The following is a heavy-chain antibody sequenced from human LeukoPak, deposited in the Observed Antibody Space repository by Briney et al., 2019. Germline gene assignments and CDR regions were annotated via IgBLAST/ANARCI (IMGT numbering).Heavy chain of an antibody. D-gene: IGHD6-6*01. V-gene: IGHV6-1*01. CDR1: GDSVSSNSAA. CDR3: ARIAIIAARPYYYYYYGMDV. CDR2: TYYRSKWYN. Sequence: SQTLSLTCAIPGDSVSSNSAAWTWIRQSPSRGLEWLGRTYYRSKWYNDYAVSVKSRITINPDTSKNQFSLQLNSVTPEDTAVYYCARIAIIAARPYYYYYYGMDVWGQGTTVTVSS. J-gene: IGHJ6*02.